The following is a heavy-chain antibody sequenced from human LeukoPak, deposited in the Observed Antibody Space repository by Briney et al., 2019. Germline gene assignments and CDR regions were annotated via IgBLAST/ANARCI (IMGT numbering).Heavy chain of an antibody. CDR3: AKDGDIRYGEHDY. V-gene: IGHV3-23*01. D-gene: IGHD4-17*01. J-gene: IGHJ4*02. Sequence: PGRSLRLSCAASGFTFSSYAMSWVRQAPGKGLEWVSAISGSGGSTYYADSVKGRFTISRDNSKNTLYLQMNSLRAEDTAVYYCAKDGDIRYGEHDYWGQGTLVTVSS. CDR2: ISGSGGST. CDR1: GFTFSSYA.